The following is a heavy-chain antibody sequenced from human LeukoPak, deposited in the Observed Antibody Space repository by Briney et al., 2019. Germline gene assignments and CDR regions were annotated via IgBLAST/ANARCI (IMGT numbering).Heavy chain of an antibody. CDR3: AKDRAYVAMVRGVLDY. CDR2: IRYNGNNQ. CDR1: GFTFSNYA. Sequence: GGPLRLSCAASGFTFSNYAMHWVRQAPGKGLEWVAFIRYNGNNQYYADSVKGRFTISRDNSKDTLYLQMNSLRADDTAVYYCAKDRAYVAMVRGVLDYWGQGTLVTVSS. V-gene: IGHV3-30*02. J-gene: IGHJ4*02. D-gene: IGHD3-10*01.